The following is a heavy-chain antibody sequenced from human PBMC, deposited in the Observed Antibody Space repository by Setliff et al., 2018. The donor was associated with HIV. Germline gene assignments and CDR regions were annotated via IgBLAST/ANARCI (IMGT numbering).Heavy chain of an antibody. CDR3: ARFPNPSQIVVIMPPDY. CDR2: ISAYNGNK. CDR1: GYSFTSYG. V-gene: IGHV1-18*01. J-gene: IGHJ4*02. Sequence: ASVKVSCKASGYSFTSYGISWVRQAPGQGLEWMGWISAYNGNKNYAQNLQDRVTMTTDTSTSTAYMELRSLRFDYTAVYYCARFPNPSQIVVIMPPDYWGQGTLVTVSS. D-gene: IGHD3-22*01.